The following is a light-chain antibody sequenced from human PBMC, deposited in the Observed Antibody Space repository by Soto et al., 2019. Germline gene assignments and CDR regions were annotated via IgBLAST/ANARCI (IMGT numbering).Light chain of an antibody. CDR3: QNYGISRT. CDR1: QSVSSS. Sequence: EIVLTQSPGTLSLSPGERATLSCRASQSVSSSLAWYQQKPGQAPRLLIYGASSRATGIPDRFSGSGSGPDFTLTISRLEPEDFAVYFCQNYGISRTFGQGTKVEIK. J-gene: IGKJ1*01. V-gene: IGKV3-20*01. CDR2: GAS.